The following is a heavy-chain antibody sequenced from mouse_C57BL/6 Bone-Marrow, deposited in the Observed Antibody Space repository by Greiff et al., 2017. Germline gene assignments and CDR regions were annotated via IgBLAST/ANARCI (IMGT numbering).Heavy chain of an antibody. Sequence: EVKLVESGGDLVKPGGSLKLSCAASGFTFSSYGMSWVRQTPDKRLEWVATISSGGSYTYYPDSVKGRFTFSRDNANNTLYLQVSSLKSEDTAMYYCAKQRGYCCGSSPWFAYWGQGTLVTVSA. J-gene: IGHJ3*01. D-gene: IGHD1-1*01. CDR1: GFTFSSYG. CDR2: ISSGGSYT. CDR3: AKQRGYCCGSSPWFAY. V-gene: IGHV5-6*01.